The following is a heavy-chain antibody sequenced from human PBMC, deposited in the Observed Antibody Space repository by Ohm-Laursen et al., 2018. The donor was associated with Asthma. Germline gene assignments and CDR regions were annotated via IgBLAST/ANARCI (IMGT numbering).Heavy chain of an antibody. Sequence: SLRLSCAASGFTFSSYAMHWVRQAPGKGLEWVAVISSDGIHKDHADSVKGRFTISRDNSKATLYLQMNSLRAEDTAVYYCARGKTTANFDYWGQGTLVTVSS. D-gene: IGHD4-11*01. CDR3: ARGKTTANFDY. J-gene: IGHJ4*02. CDR2: ISSDGIHK. V-gene: IGHV3-30*04. CDR1: GFTFSSYA.